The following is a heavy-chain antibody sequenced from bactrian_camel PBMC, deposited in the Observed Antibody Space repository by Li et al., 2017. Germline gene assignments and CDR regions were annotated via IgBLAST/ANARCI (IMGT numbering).Heavy chain of an antibody. CDR1: KYPTSTNS. V-gene: IGHV3S53*01. CDR2: LGADVAT. CDR3: AAGVISASAPVFCRPSQ. J-gene: IGHJ4*01. Sequence: HVQLVESGGGSVQTGESLRLSCARSKYPTSTNSMAWFRQAPGKEREGVAGLGADVATTYADSVKGRFTISRDNAKNTVYLQMNSLKPEDTAMYYCAAGVISASAPVFCRPSQWGQGTQVTVS. D-gene: IGHD2*01.